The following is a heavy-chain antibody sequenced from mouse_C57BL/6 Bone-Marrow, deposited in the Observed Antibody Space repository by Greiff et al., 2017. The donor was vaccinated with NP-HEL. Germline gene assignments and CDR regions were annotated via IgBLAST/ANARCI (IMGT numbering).Heavy chain of an antibody. CDR3: ARWGDYDY. V-gene: IGHV1-82*01. D-gene: IGHD2-4*01. J-gene: IGHJ2*01. Sequence: VQLQQSGPELVKPGASVKISCKASGYAFSSSWMNWVKQRPGKGLEWIGRIYPGDGDTNYNGKFKGKATFTADTSSNTAYMQLSSLTTEDSAIYYCARWGDYDYWGQGTTLTVSS. CDR1: GYAFSSSW. CDR2: IYPGDGDT.